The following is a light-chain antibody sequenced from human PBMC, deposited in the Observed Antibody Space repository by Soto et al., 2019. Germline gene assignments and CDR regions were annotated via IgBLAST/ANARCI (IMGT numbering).Light chain of an antibody. V-gene: IGKV4-1*01. CDR1: QSVLYDSNNKNY. Sequence: DIVMTQSPDSLAVSLGERATINCKSSQSVLYDSNNKNYLAWYQQKPGQPPKLLIYWASTRESGVPDRFSGSGSGTDFTLTISSLQTEDAAVYYCQQYYDTSYTFGQGTKLEIK. J-gene: IGKJ2*01. CDR3: QQYYDTSYT. CDR2: WAS.